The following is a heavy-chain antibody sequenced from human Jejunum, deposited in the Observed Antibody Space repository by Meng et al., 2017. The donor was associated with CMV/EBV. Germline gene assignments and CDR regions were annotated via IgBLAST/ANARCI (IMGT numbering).Heavy chain of an antibody. V-gene: IGHV2-5*01. D-gene: IGHD1/OR15-1a*01. CDR1: GFSLTTSGVG. J-gene: IGHJ4*02. Sequence: FSGFSLTTSGVGVGWIRQPPGKALEWLALIYWNDDKRYRTSLKSRVTITKDTSKNLVVLTMTNMDPVDTATYFCAHTSPRTSYFDYWGQGTLVTVSS. CDR2: IYWNDDK. CDR3: AHTSPRTSYFDY.